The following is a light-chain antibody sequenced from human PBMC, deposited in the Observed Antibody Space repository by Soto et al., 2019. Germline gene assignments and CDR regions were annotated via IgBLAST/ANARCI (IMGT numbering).Light chain of an antibody. CDR1: QSISNY. CDR3: QQRYSTPLT. CDR2: AAS. J-gene: IGKJ2*01. V-gene: IGKV1-39*01. Sequence: DIEMTQSPSSLSASVGDRVTITCRASQSISNYLNWYQHKPGKVPKLLIYAASNLQSGIPTRFSGSGSGTDFTLTINSLQPEDFAIYYCQQRYSTPLTFGQGTKIEIK.